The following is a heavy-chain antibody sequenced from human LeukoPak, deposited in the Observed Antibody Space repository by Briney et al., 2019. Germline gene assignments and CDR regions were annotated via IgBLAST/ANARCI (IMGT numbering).Heavy chain of an antibody. CDR2: IYTSGST. CDR3: VRVIAAAGRVKAFDY. CDR1: GGSISSGSYY. V-gene: IGHV4-61*02. Sequence: PSQTLSLTCTVSGGSISSGSYYWSWIRQPAGKGLEWIGRIYTSGSTNYNPSLKSRATISVDTSKNQFSLKLSSVTAADTAVYYCVRVIAAAGRVKAFDYWGQGTLVTVSS. J-gene: IGHJ4*02. D-gene: IGHD6-13*01.